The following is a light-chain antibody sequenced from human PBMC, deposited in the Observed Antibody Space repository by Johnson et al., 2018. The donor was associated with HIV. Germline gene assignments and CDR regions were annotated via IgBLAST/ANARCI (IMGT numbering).Light chain of an antibody. CDR3: GTWDSSLGAEV. CDR1: SSNIGNNY. V-gene: IGLV1-51*01. Sequence: QPVLTQPPSVSAAPGQKVTISCSGSSSNIGNNYVSWYQQLPGTAPKLLIYDNNKRPSGIPDRFSGSKSGTSATLGITGLQTGDEADYYCGTWDSSLGAEVFGTGTKVTVL. J-gene: IGLJ1*01. CDR2: DNN.